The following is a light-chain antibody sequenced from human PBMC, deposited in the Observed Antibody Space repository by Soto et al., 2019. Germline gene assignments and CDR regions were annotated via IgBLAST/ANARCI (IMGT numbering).Light chain of an antibody. V-gene: IGKV3-20*01. CDR1: QIVSNNY. Sequence: EIVLTQSPGTLSLSPGEGATLSCRASQIVSNNYLAWYQQKPGQAPRLLVYGASRRAPGIPDRFSGSGSGTAFTLTISRLEPEDFAVYYCQQYGNSLPWTFGQGTKVEIK. CDR3: QQYGNSLPWT. CDR2: GAS. J-gene: IGKJ1*01.